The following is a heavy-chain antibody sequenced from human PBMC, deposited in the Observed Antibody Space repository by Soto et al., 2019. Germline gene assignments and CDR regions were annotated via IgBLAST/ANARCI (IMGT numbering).Heavy chain of an antibody. CDR2: IYYSGST. J-gene: IGHJ4*02. CDR3: AKGGNSDFDY. Sequence: QVQLQESGPGLVKPSETLSLTCTVSGGSISSYYWSWIRQPPGKGLEWIGYIYYSGSTNYNPSLQSRVTISVDTSKNQCSLKLSSVTAADTAVYYCAKGGNSDFDYWGQGTLGTVSS. V-gene: IGHV4-59*01. CDR1: GGSISSYY. D-gene: IGHD2-21*02.